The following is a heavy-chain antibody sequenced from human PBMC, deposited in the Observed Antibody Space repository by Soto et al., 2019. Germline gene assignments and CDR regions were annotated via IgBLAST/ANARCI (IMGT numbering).Heavy chain of an antibody. D-gene: IGHD3-22*01. Sequence: QIQLLQSGAEVKKPGTSVKVSCQASGYIFTTYGIIWVRQAPGQGLEWMGWINPNSGHTNYAQNLKARVTMTTDTSTNTAYMELRSLRSNDTAVYFCARGQVVNFDNWFDPWGQGTLVTVSS. CDR1: GYIFTTYG. CDR2: INPNSGHT. V-gene: IGHV1-18*01. CDR3: ARGQVVNFDNWFDP. J-gene: IGHJ5*02.